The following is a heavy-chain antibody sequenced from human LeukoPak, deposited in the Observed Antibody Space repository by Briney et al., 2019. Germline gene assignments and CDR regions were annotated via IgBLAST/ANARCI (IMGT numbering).Heavy chain of an antibody. D-gene: IGHD6-19*01. J-gene: IGHJ4*02. CDR2: ISYDGSIK. CDR3: ARGPGYSSGWYVLSVDY. Sequence: GGSLRLSCAASGFTFSSYAMHWVRQAPGKGLEWVAVISYDGSIKYYADSVRGRFTTSRDNSKNMLYLQMNSLSAEDTAVYYCARGPGYSSGWYVLSVDYWGQGTLVTVSS. V-gene: IGHV3-30-3*01. CDR1: GFTFSSYA.